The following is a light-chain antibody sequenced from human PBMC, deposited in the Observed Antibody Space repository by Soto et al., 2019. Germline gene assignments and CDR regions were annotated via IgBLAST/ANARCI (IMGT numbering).Light chain of an antibody. CDR3: AAWDDSLSGPV. CDR2: SNN. CDR1: SSNIGSNY. Sequence: QPLLTQPPSASGTPGQRVTISCSGSSSNIGSNYVYWYQQLPGTAPKLLIYSNNQRPSGVPDRFSGSKSGTSASLAISGLRSEDEADYYCAAWDDSLSGPVFGGGTKLTVL. V-gene: IGLV1-47*02. J-gene: IGLJ3*02.